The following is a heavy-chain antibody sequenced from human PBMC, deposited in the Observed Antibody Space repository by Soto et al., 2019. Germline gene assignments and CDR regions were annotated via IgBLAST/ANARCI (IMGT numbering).Heavy chain of an antibody. CDR1: GYTFTGYY. J-gene: IGHJ4*02. Sequence: GASVKVSCKASGYTFTGYYMHWVRQAPGQGLEWMGWINPNSGGTNYAQKFQGWDTMTRDTSISTAYMELSRLRSDDTAVYYCARARSSSWYAEFDYWGQGTLVTVSS. CDR2: INPNSGGT. D-gene: IGHD6-13*01. CDR3: ARARSSSWYAEFDY. V-gene: IGHV1-2*04.